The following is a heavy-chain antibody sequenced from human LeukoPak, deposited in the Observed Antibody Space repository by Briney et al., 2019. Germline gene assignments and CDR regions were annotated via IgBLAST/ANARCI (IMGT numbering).Heavy chain of an antibody. CDR2: INPNSGGT. V-gene: IGHV1-2*02. CDR1: GYTFTGYY. J-gene: IGHJ6*02. D-gene: IGHD3-10*01. Sequence: ASVKVSCKASGYTFTGYYMHCVRQAPGQGLEWMGWINPNSGGTNYAQKFQGRVTMTRDTSISTAYMELSRLRSDDTAVYYCASMVVRGVVYYYYGMDVWGQGTTVTVSS. CDR3: ASMVVRGVVYYYYGMDV.